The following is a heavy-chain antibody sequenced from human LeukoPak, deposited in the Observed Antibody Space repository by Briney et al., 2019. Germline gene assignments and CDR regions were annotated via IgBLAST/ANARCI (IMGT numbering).Heavy chain of an antibody. CDR1: GFTFSNAW. V-gene: IGHV3-15*01. CDR2: IKTKTEGGTT. CDR3: TTWWTTVVMGNC. J-gene: IGHJ4*02. D-gene: IGHD4-23*01. Sequence: GGSLRLSCEASGFTFSNAWMSWVRRAPGKGLEWVGRIKTKTEGGTTDYAAPVKGRFTISRDDSKNTLYLQTNSLKTEDTAVYYCTTWWTTVVMGNCWGQGTLVTVSS.